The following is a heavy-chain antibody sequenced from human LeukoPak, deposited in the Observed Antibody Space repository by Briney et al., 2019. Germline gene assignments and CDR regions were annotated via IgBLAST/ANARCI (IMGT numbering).Heavy chain of an antibody. CDR3: ARGSWDPHFDY. Sequence: GGSLRLSCAASGFTVSSDYMSWVRQAPGKGLEWVSVIYSGGSTYYADSVKGRFTISRDNSKNTLYLQMNSLRAEDTAVYYCARGSWDPHFDYWGQGTLVTVSS. V-gene: IGHV3-66*01. CDR2: IYSGGST. J-gene: IGHJ4*02. D-gene: IGHD2-15*01. CDR1: GFTVSSDY.